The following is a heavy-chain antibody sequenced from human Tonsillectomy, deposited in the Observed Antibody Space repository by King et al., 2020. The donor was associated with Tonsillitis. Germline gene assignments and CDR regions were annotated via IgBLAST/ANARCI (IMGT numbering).Heavy chain of an antibody. Sequence: VQLVESGGGVVQPGGSLRLSCAASGFTFNAHDIHWVRQAPGKGLEWVAFIPYDGSDNSYAGSVKGRFAISRDNSKNTAYLQMNSLRAEDTALYYCAVKDGYQTHRGAHIYFFDFWGQGTLVTVSS. CDR1: GFTFNAHD. CDR2: IPYDGSDN. D-gene: IGHD3-10*01. J-gene: IGHJ4*02. CDR3: AVKDGYQTHRGAHIYFFDF. V-gene: IGHV3-30*02.